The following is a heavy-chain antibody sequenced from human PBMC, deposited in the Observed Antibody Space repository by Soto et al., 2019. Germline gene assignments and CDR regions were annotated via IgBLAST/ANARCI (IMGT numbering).Heavy chain of an antibody. D-gene: IGHD3-10*01. CDR1: GGTFNTYA. CDR2: ISPMFGAA. Sequence: QVQLVQSGAEMKKPGSSVKVSCQSSGGTFNTYAMNWVRQAPGQGPEWMGDISPMFGAANYAPKCQGRVTITADESTGTSYLQLSSLTSEDTALYFCAREVQVHTPEFVYWGQGTLVTVSS. CDR3: AREVQVHTPEFVY. J-gene: IGHJ4*02. V-gene: IGHV1-69*19.